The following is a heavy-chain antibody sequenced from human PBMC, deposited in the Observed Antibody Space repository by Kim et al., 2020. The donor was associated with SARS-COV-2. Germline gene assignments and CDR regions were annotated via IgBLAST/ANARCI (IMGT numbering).Heavy chain of an antibody. J-gene: IGHJ4*02. CDR3: ATLDSSGYYKEYYFDY. D-gene: IGHD3-22*01. Sequence: ASVKVSCKVSGYTLTELSMHWVRQAPGKGLEWMGGFDPEDGETIYAQKFQGRVTMTEDTSTDTAYMELSSLRSEDTAMYYCATLDSSGYYKEYYFDYWGQGTLVTVSS. CDR1: GYTLTELS. CDR2: FDPEDGET. V-gene: IGHV1-24*01.